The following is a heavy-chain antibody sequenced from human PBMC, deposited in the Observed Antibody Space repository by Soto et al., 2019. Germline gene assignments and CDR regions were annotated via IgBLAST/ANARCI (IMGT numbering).Heavy chain of an antibody. Sequence: EVQLVESGGGLVQPGRSLRLSCTASGFTFGDYAMSWVRQAPGKGLEWVGFIRSKAYGGTTEYAASVKGRFTISRDDSKSIAYLQMNSLKTEDTAVYYCTRARRQDIAAADLLEDYWGQGTLVTVSS. J-gene: IGHJ4*02. V-gene: IGHV3-49*04. D-gene: IGHD6-13*01. CDR3: TRARRQDIAAADLLEDY. CDR1: GFTFGDYA. CDR2: IRSKAYGGTT.